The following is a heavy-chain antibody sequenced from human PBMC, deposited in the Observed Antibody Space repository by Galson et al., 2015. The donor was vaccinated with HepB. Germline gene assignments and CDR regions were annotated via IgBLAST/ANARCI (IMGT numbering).Heavy chain of an antibody. CDR2: IYYSDNT. CDR3: ARDRGGVYGMDV. J-gene: IGHJ6*02. D-gene: IGHD3-10*01. CDR1: GDSASSGTHY. Sequence: TLSLTCTVSGDSASSGTHYYNWIRQPPGEGLEWIGYIYYSDNTSYNPSLKSRVTISVDTFKNQLSLKLSSVTAADTAVYYCARDRGGVYGMDVWGQGTTVTVSS. V-gene: IGHV4-61*01.